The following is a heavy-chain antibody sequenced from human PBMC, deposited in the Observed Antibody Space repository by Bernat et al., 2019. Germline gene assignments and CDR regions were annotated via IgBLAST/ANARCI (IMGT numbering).Heavy chain of an antibody. D-gene: IGHD6-13*01. J-gene: IGHJ5*02. CDR1: GFTVGSNY. CDR2: IYRSGNT. Sequence: EVQLVESGGVLVQPGGSLRLSCAALGFTVGSNYMTWVRQAPGKGLEWVSVIYRSGNTYYADSVKGRFTISRDTSRNTLYLQMNSLRVEDTAVYFCASVIASSGMRRCFDPWGQGTLVTVSS. CDR3: ASVIASSGMRRCFDP. V-gene: IGHV3-66*01.